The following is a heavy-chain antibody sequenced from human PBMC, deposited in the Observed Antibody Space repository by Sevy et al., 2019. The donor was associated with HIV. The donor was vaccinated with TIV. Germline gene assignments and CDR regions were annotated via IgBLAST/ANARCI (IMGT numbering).Heavy chain of an antibody. CDR3: ARDRSNYGGQYFDY. V-gene: IGHV3-11*06. Sequence: GGSLRLSCAASGFTFSDYYMSWIRQAPGKGLEWVSYMSSGTSYTKYADSVKGRFTISRDNAKNSLYLQMNSLRAEDTAVYYCARDRSNYGGQYFDYWGQGTLVTVSS. D-gene: IGHD4-4*01. CDR1: GFTFSDYY. J-gene: IGHJ4*02. CDR2: MSSGTSYT.